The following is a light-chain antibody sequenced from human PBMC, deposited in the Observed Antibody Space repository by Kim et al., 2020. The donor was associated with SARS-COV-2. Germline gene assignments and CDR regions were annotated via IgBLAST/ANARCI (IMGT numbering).Light chain of an antibody. V-gene: IGLV2-14*03. J-gene: IGLJ2*01. CDR1: SSDVGTYIY. CDR2: DVS. CDR3: TSYTSSITLV. Sequence: QSALTQPASVSGSPGQSITISCTGTSSDVGTYIYVSWYQQHPGKAPKLIIYDVSNRPSGVSTRFSGSKSGNTASLTISGLQAEDEADYYCTSYTSSITLVFGGGTQLTVL.